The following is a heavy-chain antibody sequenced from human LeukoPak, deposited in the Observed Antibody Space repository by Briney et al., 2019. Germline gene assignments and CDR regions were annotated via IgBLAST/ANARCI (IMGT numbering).Heavy chain of an antibody. Sequence: GGSLRLSCAASGFTFSSYAMSWVRQAPGTGLEWVANIKQDGSDRNYVTSVRGRFTISRDNAESSLYLQMNSLRAEDTAVYYCVRNLAVAGTCFDSWGQGTLVTVSS. CDR2: IKQDGSDR. CDR3: VRNLAVAGTCFDS. V-gene: IGHV3-7*03. CDR1: GFTFSSYA. J-gene: IGHJ4*02. D-gene: IGHD6-19*01.